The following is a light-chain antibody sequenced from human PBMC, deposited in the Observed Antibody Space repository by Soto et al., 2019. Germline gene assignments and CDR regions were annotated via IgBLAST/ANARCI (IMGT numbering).Light chain of an antibody. J-gene: IGKJ3*01. CDR1: QDIRTS. V-gene: IGKV1-33*01. CDR2: GAS. CDR3: QQYDNLPPFT. Sequence: DIQMTQSPSSLSASVGARVSITCQASQDIRTSLSWFQQKPGRAPRLLIYGASNLETGVPSRFRGSGSGRDFTFTISSLQPEDIATYYCQQYDNLPPFTFGPVTKVEIK.